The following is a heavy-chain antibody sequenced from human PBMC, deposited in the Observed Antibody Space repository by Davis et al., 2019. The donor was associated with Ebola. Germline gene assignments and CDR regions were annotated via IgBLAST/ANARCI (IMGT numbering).Heavy chain of an antibody. D-gene: IGHD2/OR15-2a*01. Sequence: ASVKVSCKASGYTFTSYAMNWVRQAPGQGLEWMGWINTNTGNPTYAQGFTGRFVFSLDTSVSTAYLQISSLKAEETAVYYCASNIHSYGWDYWGQGTLVTVSS. J-gene: IGHJ4*02. CDR2: INTNTGNP. CDR1: GYTFTSYA. CDR3: ASNIHSYGWDY. V-gene: IGHV7-4-1*02.